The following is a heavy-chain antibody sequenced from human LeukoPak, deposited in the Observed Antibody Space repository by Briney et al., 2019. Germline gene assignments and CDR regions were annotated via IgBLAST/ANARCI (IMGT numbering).Heavy chain of an antibody. CDR3: AKDPGGYSYGPYGY. CDR2: ISGSGGST. D-gene: IGHD5-12*01. V-gene: IGHV3-23*01. J-gene: IGHJ4*02. CDR1: GFTFSSYA. Sequence: GGSLRLSCAASGFTFSSYAMNWVRQAPGKGLEWVSVISGSGGSTYYADSVRGRFTISRDNSKNTLYLQMNSLRAEDTAVYYCAKDPGGYSYGPYGYWGQGTLVTVSS.